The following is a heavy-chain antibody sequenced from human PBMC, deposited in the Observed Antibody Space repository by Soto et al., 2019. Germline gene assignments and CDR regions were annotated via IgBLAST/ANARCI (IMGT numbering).Heavy chain of an antibody. CDR1: GGSISSGGYY. CDR3: ARGILPEMGSIRQGDFDY. CDR2: IYYSGST. J-gene: IGHJ4*02. D-gene: IGHD2-2*01. Sequence: SETLSLTCTVSGGSISSGGYYWSWIRQHPGKGLEWIGYIYYSGSTYYNPSLKSRVTISVDTSKNQFSLKLSSVTAADTAVYYCARGILPEMGSIRQGDFDYWGQGTLVTVSS. V-gene: IGHV4-31*03.